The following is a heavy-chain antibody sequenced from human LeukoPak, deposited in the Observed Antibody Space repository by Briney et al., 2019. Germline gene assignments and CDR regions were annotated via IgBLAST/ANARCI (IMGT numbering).Heavy chain of an antibody. CDR3: ASDRDMGSYPGTISS. CDR1: GFTLSSCD. Sequence: GGSLRLSCEAPGFTLSSCDMHWVRQAPGKGLEWVAVISYDGSNKYYADSVKGRFTISRDNSKNTLYLQMYSLRAEDTAVYYCASDRDMGSYPGTISSCGQGTLVTVSS. D-gene: IGHD3-16*02. CDR2: ISYDGSNK. J-gene: IGHJ4*02. V-gene: IGHV3-30*03.